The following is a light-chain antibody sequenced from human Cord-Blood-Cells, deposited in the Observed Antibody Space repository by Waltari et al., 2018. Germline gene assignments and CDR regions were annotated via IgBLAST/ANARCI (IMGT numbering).Light chain of an antibody. V-gene: IGKV3-11*01. CDR1: QSVSSY. Sequence: EIVLTQSPATLSLFPGERATLSCRASQSVSSYLAWYQQKPGQAPRLLIYDASNRATGIPARFSGSGSGTGFTLTISSLEPEDFAVYYCQQRSNWPLTFGPGTKVDIK. CDR2: DAS. CDR3: QQRSNWPLT. J-gene: IGKJ3*01.